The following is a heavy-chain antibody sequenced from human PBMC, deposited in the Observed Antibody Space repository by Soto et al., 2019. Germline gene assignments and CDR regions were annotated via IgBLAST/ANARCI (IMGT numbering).Heavy chain of an antibody. D-gene: IGHD3-16*02. CDR3: AKDMITFGGVIVRFDAFDI. CDR2: ISWNSGNI. J-gene: IGHJ3*02. V-gene: IGHV3-9*01. Sequence: EVQLVESGGGLVQPGRSLRLSCAASGFTFDDYAMHWVRQAPGKGLEWVSGISWNSGNIGYADSVKGRFTISRDNAKNSLYLQMNSLRAEDTALYYCAKDMITFGGVIVRFDAFDIWGQGTMVTVSS. CDR1: GFTFDDYA.